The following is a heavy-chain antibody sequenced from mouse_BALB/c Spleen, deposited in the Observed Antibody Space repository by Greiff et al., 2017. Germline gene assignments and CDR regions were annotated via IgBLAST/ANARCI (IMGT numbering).Heavy chain of an antibody. CDR2: IRNKANGYTT. CDR3: ARGGYYGNYYAMDY. Sequence: EVKVVESGGGLVQPGGSLRLSCATSGFTFTDYYMSWVRQPPGKALEWLGFIRNKANGYTTEYSASVKGRFTISRDNSQSILYLQMNTLRAEDSATYYCARGGYYGNYYAMDYWGQGTSVTVSS. J-gene: IGHJ4*01. D-gene: IGHD2-1*01. CDR1: GFTFTDYY. V-gene: IGHV7-3*02.